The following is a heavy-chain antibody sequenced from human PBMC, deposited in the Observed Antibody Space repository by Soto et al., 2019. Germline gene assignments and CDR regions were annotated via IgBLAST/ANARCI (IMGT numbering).Heavy chain of an antibody. Sequence: SETLSLTCTVSGDSIKHYYWSWIRQPPGKRLEWIGYIYYTGSTTYNPSLESRVTMSVDTSKNQFYLKLSSVNAADTAVYYCAKYRRTEEEGFTLDSWGRGTLVTVSS. CDR3: AKYRRTEEEGFTLDS. D-gene: IGHD3-16*02. V-gene: IGHV4-59*01. CDR2: IYYTGST. CDR1: GDSIKHYY. J-gene: IGHJ4*02.